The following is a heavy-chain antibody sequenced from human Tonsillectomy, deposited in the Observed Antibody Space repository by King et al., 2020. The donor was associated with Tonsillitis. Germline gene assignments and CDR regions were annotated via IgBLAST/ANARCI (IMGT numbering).Heavy chain of an antibody. CDR1: GYTFGSHD. Sequence: QVQLVESGAEVKKPGASVKVSCKASGYTFGSHDINWVRQATGQGLEWMAWMNPKSGNTNYAQQFQGRLTMTRDTSISTAYMELSSLTSEDTAVYYCARSAGGIAYERHGMDVWGHGTTVTVSS. CDR2: MNPKSGNT. D-gene: IGHD2-21*01. V-gene: IGHV1-8*01. J-gene: IGHJ6*02. CDR3: ARSAGGIAYERHGMDV.